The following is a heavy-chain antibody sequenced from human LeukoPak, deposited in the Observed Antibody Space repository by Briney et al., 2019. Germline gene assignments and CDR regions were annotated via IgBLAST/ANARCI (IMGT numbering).Heavy chain of an antibody. CDR3: ASHYSSSSEGAFDI. CDR2: IYYSGST. CDR1: GGSISSYY. D-gene: IGHD6-6*01. Sequence: SETLSLTCTVSGGSISSYYWSWIRQPPGKGLEWIGYIYYSGSTNYNPSLKSRVTISVDTSKNQFSLKLSSVTAADTAVYYCASHYSSSSEGAFDIWGQGTMVTVSS. V-gene: IGHV4-59*01. J-gene: IGHJ3*02.